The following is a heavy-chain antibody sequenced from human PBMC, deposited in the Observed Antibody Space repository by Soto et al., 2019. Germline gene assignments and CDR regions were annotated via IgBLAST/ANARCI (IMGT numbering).Heavy chain of an antibody. CDR1: GGTFSSYA. D-gene: IGHD3-22*01. Sequence: SVKVSCKASGGTFSSYAISWVRQAPGQGLEWMGGIIPIFGTANYAQKFQGRVTITADESTSTAYMELSSLRSEDTAMYYCASDYYDSSGYYPPPGYWGQGTLVTVSS. V-gene: IGHV1-69*13. CDR3: ASDYYDSSGYYPPPGY. CDR2: IIPIFGTA. J-gene: IGHJ4*02.